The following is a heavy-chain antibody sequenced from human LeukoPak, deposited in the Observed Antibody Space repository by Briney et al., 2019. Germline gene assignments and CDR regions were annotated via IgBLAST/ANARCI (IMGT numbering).Heavy chain of an antibody. Sequence: AASVKVSCTASGYIITNYHMHWVRQAPGQGLEWIGIINPSGGSTSYAQKFQGRVTWTRDTSTSTVYMVLSSLRSEDTAVYYCARDLGSSSWTYYYGMDVWGQGTTVTVSS. J-gene: IGHJ6*02. V-gene: IGHV1-46*01. CDR2: INPSGGST. CDR1: GYIITNYH. D-gene: IGHD6-13*01. CDR3: ARDLGSSSWTYYYGMDV.